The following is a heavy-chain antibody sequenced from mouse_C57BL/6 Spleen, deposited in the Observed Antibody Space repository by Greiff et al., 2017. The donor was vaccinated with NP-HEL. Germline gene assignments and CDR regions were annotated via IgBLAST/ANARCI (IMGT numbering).Heavy chain of an antibody. J-gene: IGHJ1*03. CDR3: AKNQGPPGTQYWYFDV. D-gene: IGHD4-1*01. Sequence: QVHVKQSGPGLVQPSQSLSITCTVSGFSLTSYGVHWVRQSPGKGLEWLGVIWRGGSTDYNAAFMSRLSLTKDNSKSQVFFKMNSLQADDTAIYYGAKNQGPPGTQYWYFDVWGTGTTVTVSS. CDR1: GFSLTSYG. CDR2: IWRGGST. V-gene: IGHV2-5*01.